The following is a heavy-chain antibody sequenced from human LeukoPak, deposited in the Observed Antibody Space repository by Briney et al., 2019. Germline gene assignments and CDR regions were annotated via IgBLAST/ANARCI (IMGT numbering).Heavy chain of an antibody. Sequence: ASVKVSCKASGYTFTSYYMHWVRQAPGQGLEWMGIINPSGGSTSYAQKFQGRVTMTRDTSTSTVNMELSSLRSEDTAVYYCARGISAGYSYAYYGMDVWGQGTTVTVSS. V-gene: IGHV1-46*01. J-gene: IGHJ6*02. CDR1: GYTFTSYY. CDR2: INPSGGST. D-gene: IGHD5-18*01. CDR3: ARGISAGYSYAYYGMDV.